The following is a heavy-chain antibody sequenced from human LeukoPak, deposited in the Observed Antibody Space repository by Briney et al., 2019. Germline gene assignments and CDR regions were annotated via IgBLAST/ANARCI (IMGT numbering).Heavy chain of an antibody. Sequence: GASVKVSCKASGYTFTSYYMHWVRQAPGQGLEWMGIINPSGGSTSYAQKFQGRVTMTRDTSTSTVYMELSSLRSEDTAVYYCARDRTEMATSDAFDIWGQGTMVTVSS. V-gene: IGHV1-46*01. J-gene: IGHJ3*02. CDR3: ARDRTEMATSDAFDI. CDR1: GYTFTSYY. CDR2: INPSGGST. D-gene: IGHD5-24*01.